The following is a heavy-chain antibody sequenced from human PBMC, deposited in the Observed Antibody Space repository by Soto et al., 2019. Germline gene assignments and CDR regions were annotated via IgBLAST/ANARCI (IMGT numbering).Heavy chain of an antibody. CDR2: IKQDGSEK. D-gene: IGHD2-2*01. CDR1: GFTFSSYW. V-gene: IGHV3-7*03. CDR3: AKERIPAAIFNYYYGVDV. J-gene: IGHJ6*02. Sequence: EVQLVESGGGLVQPGGSLRLSCAASGFTFSSYWMNWVRQAPGKGLEWVANIKQDGSEKYYVDSVKGRFTISRDNSRNTLYLQTNSLRAEDTAVYYCAKERIPAAIFNYYYGVDVWGQGTTVTVSS.